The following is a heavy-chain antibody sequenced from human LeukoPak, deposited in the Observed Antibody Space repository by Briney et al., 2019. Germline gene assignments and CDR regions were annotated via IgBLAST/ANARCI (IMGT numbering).Heavy chain of an antibody. J-gene: IGHJ4*02. CDR2: INPNSGGT. V-gene: IGHV1-2*02. CDR3: AGDKLIAAAGYTFDY. D-gene: IGHD6-13*01. Sequence: GASVKVSCKASGYTFTGYYMHWVRQAPGQGLGWMGWINPNSGGTNYAQKFQGRVTMTRDTSISTAYMELSRLRSDDTAVYYCAGDKLIAAAGYTFDYWGQGTLVTVSS. CDR1: GYTFTGYY.